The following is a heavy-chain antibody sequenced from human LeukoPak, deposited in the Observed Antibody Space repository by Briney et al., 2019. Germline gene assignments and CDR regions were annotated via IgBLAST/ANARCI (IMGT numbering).Heavy chain of an antibody. CDR2: MNPNSGNT. V-gene: IGHV1-8*01. CDR3: ARPRRPYDYVWGSYRYRDDAFDI. Sequence: ASVKVSCKASGYTFTSYDINWVRQATGQGLEWMGWMNPNSGNTRYAQKFQGRVTMTRNTSISTAYMELSSLRSEDTAVYYCARPRRPYDYVWGSYRYRDDAFDIWGQGTMVTVSS. D-gene: IGHD3-16*02. J-gene: IGHJ3*02. CDR1: GYTFTSYD.